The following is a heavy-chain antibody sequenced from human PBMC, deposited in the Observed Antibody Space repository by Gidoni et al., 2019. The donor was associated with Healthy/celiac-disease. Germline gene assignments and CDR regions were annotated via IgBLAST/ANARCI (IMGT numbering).Heavy chain of an antibody. CDR3: ARGGEQQLVLDY. V-gene: IGHV3-33*01. CDR1: GFTFSSYG. CDR2: IWYDGSKK. J-gene: IGHJ4*02. D-gene: IGHD6-13*01. Sequence: QVQLVESGGGVVQPGRSLRLSCAASGFTFSSYGMHWVRQAPGKGLEWVAVIWYDGSKKYYADSVKGRFTISRDNSKNTLYLQMNSLRAEDTAVYYCARGGEQQLVLDYWGQGTLVTVSS.